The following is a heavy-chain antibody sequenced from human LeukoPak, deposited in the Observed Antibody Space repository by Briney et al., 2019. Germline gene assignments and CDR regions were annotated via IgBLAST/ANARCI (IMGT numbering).Heavy chain of an antibody. J-gene: IGHJ3*02. V-gene: IGHV4-30-2*01. CDR1: GGSISSGGYS. CDR2: IYHSGST. D-gene: IGHD3-22*01. Sequence: SETLSLTCAVSGGSISSGGYSWSWIRQPPGKGLEWIGYIYHSGSTYCNPSLKSRVTISVDRSKNQFSLKLSSVTAADTAVYYCAREGYYDSSGYYYSDAFDIWGQGTMVTVSS. CDR3: AREGYYDSSGYYYSDAFDI.